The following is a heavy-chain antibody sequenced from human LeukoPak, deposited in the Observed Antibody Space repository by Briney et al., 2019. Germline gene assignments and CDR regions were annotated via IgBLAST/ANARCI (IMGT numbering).Heavy chain of an antibody. Sequence: QAGGSLRLSCAASGFTFSGSQMHWVRQASGKGLEWVGRIRSKADTYATIYAASVKGRFTISRDDSKNTAYLQMNSLKSEDTAMYYCTSLGDGGGYWGQGTLVTVSS. V-gene: IGHV3-73*01. CDR3: TSLGDGGGY. CDR1: GFTFSGSQ. CDR2: IRSKADTYAT. J-gene: IGHJ4*02. D-gene: IGHD3-16*01.